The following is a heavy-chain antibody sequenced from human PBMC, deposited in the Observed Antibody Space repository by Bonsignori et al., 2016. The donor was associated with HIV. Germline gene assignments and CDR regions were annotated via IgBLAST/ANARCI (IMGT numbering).Heavy chain of an antibody. CDR3: ARDLPVWV. Sequence: RQAPGKGLEWIGYIYYSGSTNYNPSLKSRVTISVDTSKNQFSLKLSSVTAADTAVYYCARDLPVWVWGQGTLVTVSS. V-gene: IGHV4-59*01. CDR2: IYYSGST. D-gene: IGHD3-16*01. J-gene: IGHJ4*02.